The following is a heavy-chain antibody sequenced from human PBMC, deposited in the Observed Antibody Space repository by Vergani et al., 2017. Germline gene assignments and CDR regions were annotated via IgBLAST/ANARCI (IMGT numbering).Heavy chain of an antibody. D-gene: IGHD3-3*01. CDR1: GGTFSSYA. CDR2: IIPIFGTA. J-gene: IGHJ6*02. CDR3: ARAGFVASYYDFWNYYGMDV. V-gene: IGHV1-69*01. Sequence: QVQLVQSEAEVKKPGSSVKVSCKASGGTFSSYAISWVRQAPGQGLEWMGGIIPIFGTANYAQKFQGRVTITADESTSTAYMELSSLRSEDTAVYYCARAGFVASYYDFWNYYGMDVWGQGTTVTVSS.